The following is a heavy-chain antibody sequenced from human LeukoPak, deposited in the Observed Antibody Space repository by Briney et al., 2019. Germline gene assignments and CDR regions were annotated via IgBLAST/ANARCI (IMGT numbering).Heavy chain of an antibody. CDR3: ATDPFPYGMDV. CDR1: GFTFSSYS. D-gene: IGHD1-14*01. CDR2: ISSSSSTI. V-gene: IGHV3-48*04. Sequence: PGGSLRLSCAASGFTFSSYSMNWVRQAPGKGLEWVSYISSSSSTIYYADSVKGRFTISRDNAKNSLYLQMNSLRAEDTAVYYCATDPFPYGMDVWGQGATVTVSS. J-gene: IGHJ6*02.